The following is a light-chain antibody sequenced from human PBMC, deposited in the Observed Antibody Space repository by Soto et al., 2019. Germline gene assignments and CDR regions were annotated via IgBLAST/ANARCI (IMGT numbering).Light chain of an antibody. CDR2: VNSDGSH. V-gene: IGLV4-69*01. CDR3: QTWGTGIQV. CDR1: SGHSSYA. J-gene: IGLJ3*02. Sequence: QLVLTQSPSASASLGASVKLTCTLSSGHSSYAIAWHQQQPEKGPRHLMKVNSDGSHTKGDGIPDRFSGSSSGAERYLTISSLQSEDEADYYCQTWGTGIQVFGGGTKLTVL.